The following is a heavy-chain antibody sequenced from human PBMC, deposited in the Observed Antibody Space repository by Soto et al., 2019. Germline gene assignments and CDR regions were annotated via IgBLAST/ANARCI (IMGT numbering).Heavy chain of an antibody. CDR1: GGSISSGGYS. Sequence: PSETLSLTCAVSGGSISSGGYSWSLIRQPPGKGLEWIGYIYHSGSTYYNPSLKSRVTISVDRSKNQFSLKLSSVTAADSAVYYCASVPDYWGQGTLVTVSS. CDR3: ASVPDY. CDR2: IYHSGST. V-gene: IGHV4-30-2*01. J-gene: IGHJ4*02.